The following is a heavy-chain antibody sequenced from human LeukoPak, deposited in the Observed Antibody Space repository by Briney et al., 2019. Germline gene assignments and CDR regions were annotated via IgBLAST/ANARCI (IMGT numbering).Heavy chain of an antibody. V-gene: IGHV1-18*01. J-gene: IGHJ6*02. CDR2: LSAYNGNT. CDR3: ARDPGMVTTPYYYGMDV. Sequence: ASVKVSCKASGYTFTSYGISWVRQAPGQGLEWMGWLSAYNGNTNYAQKLQGRVTMTTDTSTSTAYMELRSLRSDDTAVYYCARDPGMVTTPYYYGMDVWGQGTTVTVSS. CDR1: GYTFTSYG. D-gene: IGHD4-23*01.